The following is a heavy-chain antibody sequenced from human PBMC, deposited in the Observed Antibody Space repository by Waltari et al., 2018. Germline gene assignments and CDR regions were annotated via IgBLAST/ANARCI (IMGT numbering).Heavy chain of an antibody. V-gene: IGHV1-69*13. CDR2: IIPIFGTA. CDR3: ASLGGYSGYDPSVVAANFDAFDI. CDR1: GGTFSSYA. Sequence: QVQLVQSGAEVKKPGSSVKVSCKASGGTFSSYAISWVRQAPGQGLEWMGGIIPIFGTANYAQKFQGRVTITADESTSTAYMELSSLRSEDTAVYYCASLGGYSGYDPSVVAANFDAFDIWGQGTMVTVSS. D-gene: IGHD5-12*01. J-gene: IGHJ3*02.